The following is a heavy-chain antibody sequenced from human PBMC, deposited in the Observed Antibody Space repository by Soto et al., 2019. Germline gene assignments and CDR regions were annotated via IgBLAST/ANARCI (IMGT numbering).Heavy chain of an antibody. CDR1: GFTFSNYA. D-gene: IGHD2-2*01. CDR3: AKPGSLYQLLFPASGDYIDS. Sequence: EVQLLESGGALVQPGGSLRLSCAASGFTFSNYAMTWVRQAPGKGLEWVSAISGSGGTTYYADSVKGRFTVSRDNSKSTLYLQINSLRADDTAVYYCAKPGSLYQLLFPASGDYIDSWGQGTLVTVSS. V-gene: IGHV3-23*01. J-gene: IGHJ4*02. CDR2: ISGSGGTT.